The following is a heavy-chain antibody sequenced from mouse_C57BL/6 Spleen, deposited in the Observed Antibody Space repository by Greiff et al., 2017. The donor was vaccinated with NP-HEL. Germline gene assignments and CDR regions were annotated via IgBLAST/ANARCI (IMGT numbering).Heavy chain of an antibody. CDR1: GYAFSSYW. Sequence: QVQLQQSGAELVKPGASVKISCKASGYAFSSYWMNWVKQRPGKGLEWIGQIYPGDGDTNYNGKFKGKATLTADKSSSTAYMQLSSLTSEDSAVYFCARDQLTAYAMDYWGQGTSVTVSS. CDR2: IYPGDGDT. J-gene: IGHJ4*01. CDR3: ARDQLTAYAMDY. V-gene: IGHV1-80*01. D-gene: IGHD4-1*01.